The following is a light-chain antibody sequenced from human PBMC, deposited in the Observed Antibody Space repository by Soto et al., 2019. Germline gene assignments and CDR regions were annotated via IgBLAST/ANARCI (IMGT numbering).Light chain of an antibody. J-gene: IGLJ1*01. Sequence: QSALTQPASVSGSPGQPITISCTGTNSDVGGYHYVSWYQQHPGKAPKLMIYDVTNRPSGVSNRFAGSRSGNTASLTISGLQAEDEADYYCSSYTSGSTYVFGPGTKLTVL. V-gene: IGLV2-14*01. CDR3: SSYTSGSTYV. CDR1: NSDVGGYHY. CDR2: DVT.